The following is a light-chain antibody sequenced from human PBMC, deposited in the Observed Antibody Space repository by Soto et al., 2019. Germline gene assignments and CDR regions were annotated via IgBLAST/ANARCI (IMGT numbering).Light chain of an antibody. J-gene: IGKJ1*01. V-gene: IGKV3-15*01. CDR3: QQYNNWLWT. CDR1: QSVSRN. CDR2: DAS. Sequence: EIVMTQSPATLSVSPGERATLSCRASQSVSRNVAWYQQKPGQAPRLLIHDASTRATGISVRFSGSGSGTEFTLTISSLQSEGFAVYYCQQYNNWLWTFGQGTKVEI.